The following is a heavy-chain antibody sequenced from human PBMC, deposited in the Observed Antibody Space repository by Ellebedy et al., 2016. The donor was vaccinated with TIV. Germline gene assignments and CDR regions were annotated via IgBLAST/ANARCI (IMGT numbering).Heavy chain of an antibody. CDR2: INSDGSRS. D-gene: IGHD4-17*01. V-gene: IGHV3-74*01. CDR1: GFTFSSNW. CDR3: AREPMAYGDYEGQDV. J-gene: IGHJ6*02. Sequence: GESLKISCAASGFTFSSNWMHWVRQAPGKGLVWVSRINSDGSRSTYADSVKGRFTISRDNAKNTLYLQMNSLRAEDTAVYYCAREPMAYGDYEGQDVWGQGTTVTVSS.